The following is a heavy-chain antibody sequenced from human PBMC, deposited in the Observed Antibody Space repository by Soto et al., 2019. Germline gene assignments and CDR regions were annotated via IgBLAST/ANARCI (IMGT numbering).Heavy chain of an antibody. CDR3: ASRDYDSSGSSGMDV. J-gene: IGHJ6*02. Sequence: SVKVSCKASGGTFSSYAISWVRQAPGQGLEWMGGIIPIFGTANYAQKFQGRVTITADESTSTAYMELSSLRSEDTAVYYCASRDYDSSGSSGMDVWGQGTKVTV. D-gene: IGHD3-22*01. CDR1: GGTFSSYA. V-gene: IGHV1-69*13. CDR2: IIPIFGTA.